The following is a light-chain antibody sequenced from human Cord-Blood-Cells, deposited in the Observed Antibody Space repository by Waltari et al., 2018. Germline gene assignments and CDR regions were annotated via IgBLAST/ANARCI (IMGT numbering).Light chain of an antibody. J-gene: IGKJ4*01. CDR1: QRVSSY. CDR2: DAS. Sequence: EIVLTHSPATLSLSPGERATVSCRASQRVSSYLAWYQQKPGQAPRLLIYDASNRATGIPARFSGSGSGTDFTLTISSLEPEDFAVYYCQQRSNWPLTFGGGTKVEIK. V-gene: IGKV3-11*01. CDR3: QQRSNWPLT.